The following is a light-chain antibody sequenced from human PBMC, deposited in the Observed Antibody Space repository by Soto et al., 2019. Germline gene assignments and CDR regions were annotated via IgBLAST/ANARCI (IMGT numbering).Light chain of an antibody. J-gene: IGLJ2*01. CDR1: SSNIGAGYD. Sequence: QSVLTQPPSASGAPGQRVTISCTGSSSNIGAGYDVHWYQHLPGTAPKLLIYGHSNRPAGVPDRFSGSKSGTSASLAITGLQAEDEADYYCQSYDSSRSGYVVFGGGTKVTVL. V-gene: IGLV1-40*01. CDR2: GHS. CDR3: QSYDSSRSGYVV.